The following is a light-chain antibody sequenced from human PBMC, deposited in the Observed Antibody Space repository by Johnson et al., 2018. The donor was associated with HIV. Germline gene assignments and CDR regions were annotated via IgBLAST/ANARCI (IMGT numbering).Light chain of an antibody. CDR1: SSNIGNNY. V-gene: IGLV1-51*01. Sequence: QSVLTQPPSVSAAPGQKVTISCSGSSSNIGNNYVSWYQQLPGTAPKLLIYDNNKRPSGIPDRFSGSKSGTSATLGITGLQTGDEADYYCKTWDSRLSVGHVFGTGTKVTVL. CDR2: DNN. J-gene: IGLJ1*01. CDR3: KTWDSRLSVGHV.